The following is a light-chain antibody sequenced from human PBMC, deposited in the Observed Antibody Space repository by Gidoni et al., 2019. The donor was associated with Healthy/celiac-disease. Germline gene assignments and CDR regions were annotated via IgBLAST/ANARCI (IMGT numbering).Light chain of an antibody. CDR3: QQSYSTPYS. CDR1: QRISSY. Sequence: TQSPYSLSVSVGDRVTITCRASQRISSYLNWYQQKPGKAPKLLIYAASSLQSGVPSRFSGSGSGTDFTLTISSLQPEDFATYYCQQSYSTPYSFVQGTKLEIK. J-gene: IGKJ2*03. V-gene: IGKV1-39*01. CDR2: AAS.